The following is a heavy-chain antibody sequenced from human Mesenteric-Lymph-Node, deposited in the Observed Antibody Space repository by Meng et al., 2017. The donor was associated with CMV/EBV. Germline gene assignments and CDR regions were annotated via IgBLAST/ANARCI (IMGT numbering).Heavy chain of an antibody. CDR2: IYYSGSS. CDR3: ATSSDSSLSAFDI. Sequence: SETLSLTCTVSGGSITNYYWSWIRQPPGKGLEWVGYIYYSGSSYYNPSLRSRVTMSVDTSKNQFSLKLRSVTAADTTVYYCATSSDSSLSAFDIWGQGTMVTVSS. J-gene: IGHJ3*02. V-gene: IGHV4-59*03. CDR1: GGSITNYY. D-gene: IGHD3-22*01.